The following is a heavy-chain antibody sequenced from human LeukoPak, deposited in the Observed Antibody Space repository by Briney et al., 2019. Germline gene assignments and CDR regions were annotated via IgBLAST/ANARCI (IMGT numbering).Heavy chain of an antibody. CDR3: TTGVGTYYYDSSGYSIDY. CDR1: GFTFSNAW. Sequence: GGFLRLSCAASGFTFSNAWMNWVRQAPGKGLEWVGRIKSKTDGGTTDYAAPVKGRFTISRDDSKNTLYLQMNSLKTEDTAVYYCTTGVGTYYYDSSGYSIDYWGQGTLVTVSS. D-gene: IGHD3-22*01. J-gene: IGHJ4*02. V-gene: IGHV3-15*07. CDR2: IKSKTDGGTT.